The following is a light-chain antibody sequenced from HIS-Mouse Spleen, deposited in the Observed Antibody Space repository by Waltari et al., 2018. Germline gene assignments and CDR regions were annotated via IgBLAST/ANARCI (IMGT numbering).Light chain of an antibody. CDR2: DVS. Sequence: QSALTQPRSVSGSPGQSVTISCTGTSSYVRGYNYVSWYQQHPGKAPKLMIYDVSKRPSGVPDRFSGSKSGNTASLTISGLQAEDEADYYCCSYAGSYTWVFGGGTKLTVL. CDR3: CSYAGSYTWV. J-gene: IGLJ3*02. CDR1: SSYVRGYNY. V-gene: IGLV2-11*01.